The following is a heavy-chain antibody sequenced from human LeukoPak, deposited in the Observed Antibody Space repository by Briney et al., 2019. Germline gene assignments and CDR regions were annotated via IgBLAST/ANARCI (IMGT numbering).Heavy chain of an antibody. D-gene: IGHD3-10*01. J-gene: IGHJ4*02. CDR1: VYTFTSYY. Sequence: ASVKVSCKASVYTFTSYYMHWVRQAPGQGLEWMGIINPSGGSTSYAQKFQGRVTMTRDTSTSTVYMELSSLRSEDTAVYYCARGGGISGSYYVPHYFDYWGQGTLVTVSS. CDR2: INPSGGST. V-gene: IGHV1-46*01. CDR3: ARGGGISGSYYVPHYFDY.